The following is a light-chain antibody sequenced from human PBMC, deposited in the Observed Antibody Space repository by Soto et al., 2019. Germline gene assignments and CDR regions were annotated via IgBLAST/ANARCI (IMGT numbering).Light chain of an antibody. CDR2: DAS. Sequence: DIQLTQSPSTLSASVGDRVTITCRATEIISTWLAWYQQKPGQAPKLLVYDASSLESGVPSRFSGSSSGTEFTLTISNLQPDDFATYYCQHYNSYYTFGQGTKVDIK. CDR1: EIISTW. CDR3: QHYNSYYT. V-gene: IGKV1-5*01. J-gene: IGKJ2*01.